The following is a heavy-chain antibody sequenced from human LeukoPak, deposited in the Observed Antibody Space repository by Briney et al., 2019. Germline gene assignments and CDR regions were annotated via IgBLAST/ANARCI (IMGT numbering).Heavy chain of an antibody. D-gene: IGHD2-2*01. CDR2: ISGSGGST. Sequence: GGSLRLSCAASGSTFSSYAMSWVRQAPGKGLEWVSAISGSGGSTYYADSVKGRFTISRDNSKNTLYLQMNSLRAEDTAVYYCAKDIVVVPADLTDYWGQGTLVTVSS. CDR3: AKDIVVVPADLTDY. V-gene: IGHV3-23*01. CDR1: GSTFSSYA. J-gene: IGHJ4*02.